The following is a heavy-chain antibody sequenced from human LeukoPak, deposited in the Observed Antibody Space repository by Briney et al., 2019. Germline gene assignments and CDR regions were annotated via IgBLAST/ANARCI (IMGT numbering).Heavy chain of an antibody. CDR3: ARVFGTIYYYYMDV. CDR2: IYYSGST. CDR1: GGSISSYY. J-gene: IGHJ6*03. D-gene: IGHD3-3*01. Sequence: SETLSLTCTVPGGSISSYYWSWIRQPPGKGLEWIGYIYYSGSTNYNPSLKSRVTISVDTSKNQFSLKLSSVTAADTAVYYCARVFGTIYYYYMDVWGKGTTVTVSS. V-gene: IGHV4-59*01.